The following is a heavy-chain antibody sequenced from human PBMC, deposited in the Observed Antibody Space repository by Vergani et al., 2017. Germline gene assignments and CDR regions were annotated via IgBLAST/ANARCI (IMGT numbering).Heavy chain of an antibody. J-gene: IGHJ2*01. CDR1: GFTFSSYS. V-gene: IGHV3-48*02. D-gene: IGHD1-26*01. CDR2: ISSSSSTI. CDR3: AKDAGVGATTLWYCDL. Sequence: EVQLLESGGTLVQPGGSLRLSCAASGFTFSSYSMNWVRQAPGKGLEWVSYISSSSSTIYYADSVKGRFTISRDNAKNSLYLQMNSLRDEDTAVYYCAKDAGVGATTLWYCDLWGRGTLVTVSS.